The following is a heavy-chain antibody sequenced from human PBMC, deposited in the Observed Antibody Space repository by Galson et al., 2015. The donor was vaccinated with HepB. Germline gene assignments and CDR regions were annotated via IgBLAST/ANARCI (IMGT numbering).Heavy chain of an antibody. CDR1: GFTFSSYG. CDR2: ISYDGSNK. Sequence: SLRLSCAASGFTFSSYGMHWVRQAPGKGLEWVAVISYDGSNKYYADSVKGRFTISRDNSKNTLYLQMNSLRAEDTAVYYCAKDRLVRGVQYYFDYWGQGTLVTVSS. CDR3: AKDRLVRGVQYYFDY. V-gene: IGHV3-30*18. J-gene: IGHJ4*02. D-gene: IGHD3-10*01.